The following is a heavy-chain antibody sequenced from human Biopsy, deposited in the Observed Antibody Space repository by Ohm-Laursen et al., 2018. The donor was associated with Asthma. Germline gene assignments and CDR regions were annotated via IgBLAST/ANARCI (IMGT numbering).Heavy chain of an antibody. D-gene: IGHD7-27*01. J-gene: IGHJ4*02. CDR2: ISYTGSA. Sequence: GTLSLTWTVSGGSMSSSSYYWGWIRQPPGKGLEWMGSISYTGSAYRNPSLKSRVTISVDTSKNHFSLKLSSVTAADTAVYYCARHWDWGSFFDYWGQGTPVTVSS. V-gene: IGHV4-39*01. CDR1: GGSMSSSSYY. CDR3: ARHWDWGSFFDY.